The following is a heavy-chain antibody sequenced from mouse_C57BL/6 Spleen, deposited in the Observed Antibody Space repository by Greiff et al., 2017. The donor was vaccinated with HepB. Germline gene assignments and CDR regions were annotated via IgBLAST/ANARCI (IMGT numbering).Heavy chain of an antibody. V-gene: IGHV1-64*01. CDR2: IHPNSGST. Sequence: VQLQQPGAELVKPGASVKLSCKASGYTFTSYWMHWVKQRPGQGLEWIGMIHPNSGSTNYNEKFKSKATLTVDKSSSTAYMQLSSLTSEDSAVYYCARSRYLPTVVATDFDYWGQGTTLTVSS. J-gene: IGHJ2*01. CDR3: ARSRYLPTVVATDFDY. D-gene: IGHD1-1*01. CDR1: GYTFTSYW.